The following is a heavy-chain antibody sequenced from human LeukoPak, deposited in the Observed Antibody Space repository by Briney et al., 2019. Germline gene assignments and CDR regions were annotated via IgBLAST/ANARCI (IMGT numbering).Heavy chain of an antibody. D-gene: IGHD3-10*02. J-gene: IGHJ6*04. CDR1: GFTFSSYA. CDR3: AELGITMIGGV. Sequence: GGSLRLSCAASGFTFSSYAMSWVRQTPGKGLEWVSDISGSAGSTYYADSVKGRFTIPRDNSKNTLYLQMNSLRAEDTAVYYCAELGITMIGGVWGKGTTVTISS. CDR2: ISGSAGST. V-gene: IGHV3-23*01.